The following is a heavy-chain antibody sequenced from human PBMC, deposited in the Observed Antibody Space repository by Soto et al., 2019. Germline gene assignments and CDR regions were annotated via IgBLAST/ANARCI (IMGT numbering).Heavy chain of an antibody. D-gene: IGHD3-22*01. V-gene: IGHV1-69*01. CDR3: ARRADYYDSSGYPGYYYYGVDV. Sequence: QVQLVQSGAEVKKPGSSVKVSCKASGGTFSSYAISWVRQAPGQGLEWLGGIIPSFGSANYAETFQGRVTITADESTSTAYMDRSSLRSEDTAVYYCARRADYYDSSGYPGYYYYGVDVWGQGTTVTVSS. CDR2: IIPSFGSA. CDR1: GGTFSSYA. J-gene: IGHJ6*02.